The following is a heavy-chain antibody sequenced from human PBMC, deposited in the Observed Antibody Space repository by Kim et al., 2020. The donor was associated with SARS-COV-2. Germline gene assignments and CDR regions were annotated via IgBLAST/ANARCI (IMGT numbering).Heavy chain of an antibody. D-gene: IGHD6-19*01. CDR2: ISGSGGST. CDR3: AKDRRGRRQWQVRRGDYYYGMDT. V-gene: IGHV3-23*01. J-gene: IGHJ6*02. Sequence: GGSLRLSCAASGFTFSSYAMSWVRQAPGKGLEWVSAISGSGGSTYYADSVKGRFTISRDNSKNTLYLQMNSLRAEDTAVYYCAKDRRGRRQWQVRRGDYYYGMDTWGQGTTVTVSS. CDR1: GFTFSSYA.